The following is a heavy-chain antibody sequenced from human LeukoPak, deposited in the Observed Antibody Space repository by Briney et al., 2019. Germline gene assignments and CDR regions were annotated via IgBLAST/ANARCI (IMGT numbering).Heavy chain of an antibody. J-gene: IGHJ6*02. CDR1: GYTFTSYG. D-gene: IGHD3-10*01. CDR2: SSAYNGNT. Sequence: GASGKASCKASGYTFTSYGLSGVRQAPGQRLEGMGWSSAYNGNTNYAQKLQGRVTMTTDTSTSTAYMELRSLRSDDTAVYYCARGMVRGVNPLGGMDVWGQGTTVTVSS. CDR3: ARGMVRGVNPLGGMDV. V-gene: IGHV1-18*01.